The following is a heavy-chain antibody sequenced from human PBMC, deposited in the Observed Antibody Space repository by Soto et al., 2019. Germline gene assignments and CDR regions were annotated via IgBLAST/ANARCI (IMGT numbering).Heavy chain of an antibody. Sequence: QVHLVQSGAEXXXPGASVKVSCKGSGYGFTTYGITWVRQAPGQGLEWMAWISAHNGNTNYAQKLQGRVTVTRDTSTRTAYMELRSLRSDDTAVYYCARGRYGDYWGQGALVTVSS. CDR3: ARGRYGDY. J-gene: IGHJ4*02. CDR2: ISAHNGNT. V-gene: IGHV1-18*01. CDR1: GYGFTTYG. D-gene: IGHD1-1*01.